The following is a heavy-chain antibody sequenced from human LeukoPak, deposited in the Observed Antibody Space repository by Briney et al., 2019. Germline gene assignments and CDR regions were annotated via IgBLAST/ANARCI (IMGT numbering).Heavy chain of an antibody. CDR3: ARASDSGSYYGGGPTSFFDY. CDR1: GDSVSSNSAA. V-gene: IGHV6-1*01. CDR2: TYYRSKWYN. D-gene: IGHD1-26*01. J-gene: IGHJ4*02. Sequence: SQTLSLTCAISGDSVSSNSAAWNWIRQSPSRGLEWLGRTYYRSKWYNDYAVSVKSRITINPDTSKNQFSLQLNSVTPEDTAVYYCARASDSGSYYGGGPTSFFDYWGQGTLVTVSS.